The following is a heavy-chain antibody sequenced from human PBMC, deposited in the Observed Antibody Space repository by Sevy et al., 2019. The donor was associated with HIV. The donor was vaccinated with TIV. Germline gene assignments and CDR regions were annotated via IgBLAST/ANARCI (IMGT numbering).Heavy chain of an antibody. CDR1: GLTLNTTG. CDR2: VTSDGTT. V-gene: IGHV3-23*01. J-gene: IGHJ4*02. Sequence: GGSLRLSCAASGLTLNTTGMSWVRQAPGKGLEWVAGVTSDGTTYYADSVRDRFTVSRDNSKNTLYLQLNSLRADDTAVFYCAGGDTTMITYLDYWGQGTLVTVSS. D-gene: IGHD3-16*01. CDR3: AGGDTTMITYLDY.